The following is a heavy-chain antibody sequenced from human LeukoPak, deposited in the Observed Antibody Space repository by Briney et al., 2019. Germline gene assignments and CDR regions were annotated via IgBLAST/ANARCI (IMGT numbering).Heavy chain of an antibody. Sequence: GGSLRLSCTASGSTFGDYAMSWVRQAPGKGLEGVGFIRSKAYGGTTEYAASVKGRFTISRDDSKSIAYLQMNSLKTEDTAVYYCTRDRYTGQQLVAAPFDYWGQGTLVTVSS. CDR2: IRSKAYGGTT. D-gene: IGHD6-13*01. V-gene: IGHV3-49*04. J-gene: IGHJ4*02. CDR3: TRDRYTGQQLVAAPFDY. CDR1: GSTFGDYA.